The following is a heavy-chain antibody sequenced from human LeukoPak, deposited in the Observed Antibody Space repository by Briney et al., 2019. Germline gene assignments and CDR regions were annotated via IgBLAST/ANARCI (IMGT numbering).Heavy chain of an antibody. CDR3: ARDYYDSSGYYRVN. CDR1: GGSFSGYY. CDR2: INHSGST. J-gene: IGHJ4*02. Sequence: SETLSLTCAVYGGSFSGYYWSWIRQPPGKGLEWIGEINHSGSTNYNPSLKSRVTISVDTSKNQFSLKLSSVTAADTAVYYCARDYYDSSGYYRVNWGQGTLVTVSS. D-gene: IGHD3-22*01. V-gene: IGHV4-34*01.